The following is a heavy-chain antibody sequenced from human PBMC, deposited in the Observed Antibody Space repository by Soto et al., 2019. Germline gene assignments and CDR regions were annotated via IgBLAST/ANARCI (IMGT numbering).Heavy chain of an antibody. V-gene: IGHV4-59*12. CDR2: XYXXGXT. CDR1: GGSISSYY. D-gene: IGHD3-16*01. J-gene: IGHJ6*02. CDR3: ARPSGLRRPYGMDV. Sequence: SETLSLTCTVSGGSISSYYWSWIRQPPGKGLEXIGXXYXXGXTXXXPXXXSRVTISVDKSKNQFSLKLSSVTAADTAVYYCARPSGLRRPYGMDVWGQGTTVTVSS.